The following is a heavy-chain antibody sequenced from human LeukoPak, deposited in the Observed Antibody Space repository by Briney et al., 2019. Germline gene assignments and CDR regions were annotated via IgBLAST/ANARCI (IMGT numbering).Heavy chain of an antibody. Sequence: GGSLRLSCAASGITFSSYAMSWVRQAPGKGLEWVSTISGSGGNTYYADSVKGRFTISRDNSKNTLYLQMNSLRAEDTAVYYCAKDSSLVGRRGWFDPWGQGTLVTVSS. CDR3: AKDSSLVGRRGWFDP. CDR2: ISGSGGNT. CDR1: GITFSSYA. V-gene: IGHV3-23*01. J-gene: IGHJ5*02. D-gene: IGHD3-16*01.